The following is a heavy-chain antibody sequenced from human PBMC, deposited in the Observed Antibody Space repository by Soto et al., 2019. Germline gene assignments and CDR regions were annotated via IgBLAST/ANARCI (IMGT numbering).Heavy chain of an antibody. V-gene: IGHV4-31*03. CDR1: GGSINNGAYY. CDR2: IYHSGST. CDR3: ASWRQSYYFDY. Sequence: PSETLSLTCTVSGGSINNGAYYWSWIRQYPGKGLEWIGYIYHSGSTYSIPSLKSRVTISIDTSQSQFSLELRSVTAADTAVFYCASWRQSYYFDYWGPGTLLTVSS. J-gene: IGHJ4*02.